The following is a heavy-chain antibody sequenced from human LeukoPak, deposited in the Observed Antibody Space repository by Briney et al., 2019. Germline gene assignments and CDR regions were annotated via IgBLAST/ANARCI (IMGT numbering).Heavy chain of an antibody. Sequence: GGSLRLSCAASGFTSSSYCMNWVRQAPGKGLEWVAVISYDGSNKYYADFVKGRFTISRDNSKNTLCLQMNSLRAEDTAVYYCAKDQCSTTSCYYFDYWGQGTLVTVSS. CDR2: ISYDGSNK. J-gene: IGHJ4*02. D-gene: IGHD2-2*01. CDR1: GFTSSSYC. V-gene: IGHV3-30*18. CDR3: AKDQCSTTSCYYFDY.